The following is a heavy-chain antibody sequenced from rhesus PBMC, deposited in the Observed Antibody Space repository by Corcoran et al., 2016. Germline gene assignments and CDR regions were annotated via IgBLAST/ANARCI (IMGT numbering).Heavy chain of an antibody. CDR2: INSGGGST. D-gene: IGHD6-31*01. V-gene: IGHV3S5*01. CDR1: GFTCSSYA. CDR3: AKAYSSGWYPGDY. J-gene: IGHJ4*01. Sequence: EVQLVETGGGLVQPGGSMRLSCAASGFTCSSYALLRVRQAPGKGLEWISAINSGGGSTYYADSVKGRFTISRDNSKNTLSLQMNSLRAEDTVVYYCAKAYSSGWYPGDYWGQGVLVTVSS.